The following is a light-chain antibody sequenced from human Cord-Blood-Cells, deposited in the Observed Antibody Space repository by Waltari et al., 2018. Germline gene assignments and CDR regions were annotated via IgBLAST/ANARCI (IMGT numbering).Light chain of an antibody. J-gene: IGKJ5*01. CDR2: DAS. CDR3: QQRSNWIT. CDR1: QSVSSY. V-gene: IGKV3-11*01. Sequence: EIVLTQSPATLSLSPGERATLSCRASQSVSSYLAWYQQKPGQAPRLRIYDASNRATGIPARFSCSGSGTDFTLTISSLEPEDFAVYYCQQRSNWITFGQGTRLEIK.